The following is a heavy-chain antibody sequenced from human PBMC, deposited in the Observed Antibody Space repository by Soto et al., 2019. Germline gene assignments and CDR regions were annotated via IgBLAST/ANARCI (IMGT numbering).Heavy chain of an antibody. CDR1: GFTVKDNS. D-gene: IGHD3-22*01. J-gene: IGHJ6*02. CDR2: VYGDGRT. Sequence: VQVVESGGGVIQPGGSLRLSCAASGFTVKDNSMTWVRQAPGRGLAWVSVVYGDGRTYYADSVKGRFIISRDNSENTVILQMSSLRVEDTAVYYCARTRLYDASGYYYYYYGMDVWGQGTRVTVAS. V-gene: IGHV3-53*01. CDR3: ARTRLYDASGYYYYYYGMDV.